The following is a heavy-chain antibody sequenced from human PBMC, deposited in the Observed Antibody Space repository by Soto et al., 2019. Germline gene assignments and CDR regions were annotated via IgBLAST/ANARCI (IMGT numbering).Heavy chain of an antibody. Sequence: QVQLVQSGAEVKQPGASASVSCKASGYNFTTYVVHWLRQAPGQGPEWMGWINCGSGNTVYSQKFQGRVTFTRDTSARTAYMDLNSLTSGDTAVYYCAMGYTSGWTFDFWGRGTLVIVSS. V-gene: IGHV1-3*01. CDR3: AMGYTSGWTFDF. D-gene: IGHD6-19*01. CDR2: INCGSGNT. CDR1: GYNFTTYV. J-gene: IGHJ4*02.